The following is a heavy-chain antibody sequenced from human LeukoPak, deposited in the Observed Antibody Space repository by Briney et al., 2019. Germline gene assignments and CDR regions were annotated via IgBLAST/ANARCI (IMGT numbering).Heavy chain of an antibody. CDR2: ISSSGSTI. J-gene: IGHJ4*02. Sequence: GGSLRLSCAASGFTFSSYEMNWVRQAPGKGLEWVSYISSSGSTIYYADSVKGRFTISRDNAKNSLYLQMNSLRAEDTAIYYCAKEGYYGSGSFPDSWGQGTLVTVSS. D-gene: IGHD3-10*01. CDR1: GFTFSSYE. V-gene: IGHV3-48*03. CDR3: AKEGYYGSGSFPDS.